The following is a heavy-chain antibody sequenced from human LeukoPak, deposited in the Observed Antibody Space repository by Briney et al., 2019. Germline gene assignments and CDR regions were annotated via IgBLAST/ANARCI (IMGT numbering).Heavy chain of an antibody. D-gene: IGHD3-22*01. Sequence: GRSLRLSCAASGFTFSSYGMHWVRQAPGKGLEWVAVISYDGSNKYYADSVKGRFTISRDNSKNTLYLQMNSLRAEDTAVYYCARWYYYDSSGFLHWGQGTLVTVSS. CDR1: GFTFSSYG. CDR3: ARWYYYDSSGFLH. J-gene: IGHJ4*02. CDR2: ISYDGSNK. V-gene: IGHV3-30*03.